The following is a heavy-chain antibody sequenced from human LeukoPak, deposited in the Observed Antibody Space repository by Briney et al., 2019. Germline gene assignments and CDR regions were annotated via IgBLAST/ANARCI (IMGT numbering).Heavy chain of an antibody. CDR2: MNPNSGNT. Sequence: ASVKVSCKASGYTFTSYDINWVRQATGQGLEWMGWMNPNSGNTGYAQKFQGRVTMTRNTSISTAYMELSSLRSEDTAVYYCATYYYGSGSYHSGALSFDYWGQGTLVTVSS. V-gene: IGHV1-8*01. CDR1: GYTFTSYD. J-gene: IGHJ4*02. CDR3: ATYYYGSGSYHSGALSFDY. D-gene: IGHD3-10*01.